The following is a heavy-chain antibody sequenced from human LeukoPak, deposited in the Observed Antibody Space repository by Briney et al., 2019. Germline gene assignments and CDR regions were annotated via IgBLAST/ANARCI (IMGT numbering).Heavy chain of an antibody. CDR3: VSSNWLRDANFDS. CDR2: INTSGT. Sequence: SETLSLTCTVSGASITSGLYYWNWIRQPAGKGLEGIGRINTSGTNYNPSLKSRVTISVDSSRNQFSLRLRSVTAADTAVYYCVSSNWLRDANFDSWGQGTLVTVSS. D-gene: IGHD1-1*01. V-gene: IGHV4-61*02. J-gene: IGHJ4*02. CDR1: GASITSGLYY.